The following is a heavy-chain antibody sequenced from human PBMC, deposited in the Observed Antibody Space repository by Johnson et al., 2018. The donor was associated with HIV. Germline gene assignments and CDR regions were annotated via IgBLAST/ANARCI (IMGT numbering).Heavy chain of an antibody. D-gene: IGHD2-21*02. J-gene: IGHJ3*02. Sequence: VQLVESGGGLVQPGGSLRLSCAASGFTFSSYAMSWVRQAPGKGLEWVSAISNSGSTIYSADSVKGRFTISRDNGKNLQYLQMNSLRAEDTAVYYCARPGGDPLSDDAFDIWGQGTMVTVSS. V-gene: IGHV3-48*04. CDR2: ISNSGSTI. CDR3: ARPGGDPLSDDAFDI. CDR1: GFTFSSYA.